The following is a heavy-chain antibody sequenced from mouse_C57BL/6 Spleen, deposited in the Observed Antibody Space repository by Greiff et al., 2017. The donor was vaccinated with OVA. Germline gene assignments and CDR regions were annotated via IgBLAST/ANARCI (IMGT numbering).Heavy chain of an antibody. J-gene: IGHJ4*01. V-gene: IGHV1-82*01. CDR2: IYPGDGDT. Sequence: QVQLQQSGPELVKPGASVKISCKASGYAFSSSWMNWVKQRPGKGLEWIGRIYPGDGDTNYNGKFKGQSPLTADKSSSTAYMQLSSLTSEDSAVYFCARWSYYDYDKGNYYAMDYWGQGTSVTVSS. CDR1: GYAFSSSW. CDR3: ARWSYYDYDKGNYYAMDY. D-gene: IGHD2-4*01.